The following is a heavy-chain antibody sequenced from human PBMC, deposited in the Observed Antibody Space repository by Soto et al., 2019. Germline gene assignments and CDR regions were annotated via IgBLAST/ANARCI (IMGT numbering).Heavy chain of an antibody. CDR3: ARQITIFGVVIEANWFDP. CDR1: GGSISSYY. J-gene: IGHJ5*02. Sequence: SETLSLTCTVSGGSISSYYWSWIRQPPGKGLEWIGYIYYSGSTNYNPSLKSRVTISVDTSKNQFSLKLSSVTAADTAVYYCARQITIFGVVIEANWFDPWGQGTLVTVSS. V-gene: IGHV4-59*08. CDR2: IYYSGST. D-gene: IGHD3-3*01.